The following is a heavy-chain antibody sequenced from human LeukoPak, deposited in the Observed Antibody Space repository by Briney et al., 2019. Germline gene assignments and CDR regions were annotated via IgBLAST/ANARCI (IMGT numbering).Heavy chain of an antibody. CDR1: GGSFSGYY. Sequence: PSETLSLTCAVYGGSFSGYYWSWIRQPPGKGLEWIGEINHSGSTNYNPSLKSRVTISVDTSKNQFSLKLSSVTAADTAVYYCATEWVLLRAQRGLGFQHWGQGTLVTVSS. J-gene: IGHJ1*01. D-gene: IGHD1-26*01. CDR3: ATEWVLLRAQRGLGFQH. V-gene: IGHV4-34*01. CDR2: INHSGST.